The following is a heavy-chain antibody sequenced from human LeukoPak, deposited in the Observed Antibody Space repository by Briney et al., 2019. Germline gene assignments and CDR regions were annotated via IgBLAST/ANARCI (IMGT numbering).Heavy chain of an antibody. D-gene: IGHD2/OR15-2a*01. CDR1: GFTFSSYS. CDR2: ISSSSSYI. CDR3: ARDLLLKELTSPSVKDGGVDFDY. J-gene: IGHJ4*02. Sequence: GGSLRLSCAASGFTFSSYSMNWVRQAPGKGLEWVSSISSSSSYIYYADSVKGRFTISRDNAKNSLYLQMNSLRAEDTAVYYCARDLLLKELTSPSVKDGGVDFDYWGQGTLVTVSS. V-gene: IGHV3-21*01.